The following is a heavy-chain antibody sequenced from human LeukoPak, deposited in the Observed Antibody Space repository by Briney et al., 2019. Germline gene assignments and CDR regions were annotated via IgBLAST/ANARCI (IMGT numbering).Heavy chain of an antibody. CDR2: ISYGGSNK. CDR1: GFTFSSYA. V-gene: IGHV3-30*04. Sequence: GGSLRLSCAASGFTFSSYAMHWVRQAPGKGLEWVAVISYGGSNKYYADSVKGRFTISRDNSKNTLYLQMNSLRAEDTAVYYCARDQKAIYYYGMDVWGQGTTVTVSS. CDR3: ARDQKAIYYYGMDV. J-gene: IGHJ6*02.